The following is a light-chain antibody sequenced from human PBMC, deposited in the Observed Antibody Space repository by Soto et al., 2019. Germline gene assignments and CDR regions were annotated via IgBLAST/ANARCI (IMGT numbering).Light chain of an antibody. J-gene: IGLJ2*01. CDR1: SSNIGSNY. Sequence: QSALTQPPSASGTPGQRVTISCSGSSSNIGSNYVYWYQQLPGTAPKLLIYRNNQRPSGVPDRFSGSKSGTSASLAISGLRSEDEADYYCAAWDDSLSGLFGGGTKVT. CDR3: AAWDDSLSGL. CDR2: RNN. V-gene: IGLV1-47*01.